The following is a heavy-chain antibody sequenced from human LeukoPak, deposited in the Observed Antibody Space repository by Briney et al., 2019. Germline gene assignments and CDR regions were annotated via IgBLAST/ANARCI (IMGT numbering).Heavy chain of an antibody. V-gene: IGHV3-21*01. J-gene: IGHJ5*02. D-gene: IGHD3-3*01. CDR1: GFIVSSNY. CDR3: ARVGYYDFWSGYLWFDP. CDR2: ISSSSSYI. Sequence: GSLRLSCAASGFIVSSNYMTWVRQAPGKGLEWVSSISSSSSYIYYADSVKGRFTISRDNAKNSLYLQMNSLRAEDTAVYYCARVGYYDFWSGYLWFDPWGQGTLVTVSS.